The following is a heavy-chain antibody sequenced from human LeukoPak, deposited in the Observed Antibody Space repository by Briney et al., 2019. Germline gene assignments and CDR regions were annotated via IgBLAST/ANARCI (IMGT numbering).Heavy chain of an antibody. V-gene: IGHV4-4*07. CDR2: IDTSGST. Sequence: SETLSLTCTVSGGSISSYYWSWIRQPAGKGLEWIGRIDTSGSTNYNPSLKSRVTMSVDTSKNQFSLKLSSVTAADTAVYYCASTWSGPEAAEYFQHWGQGTLVTVSS. J-gene: IGHJ1*01. CDR1: GGSISSYY. CDR3: ASTWSGPEAAEYFQH. D-gene: IGHD3-3*01.